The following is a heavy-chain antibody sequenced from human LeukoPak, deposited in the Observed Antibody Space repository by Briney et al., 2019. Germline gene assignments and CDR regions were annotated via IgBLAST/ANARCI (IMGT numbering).Heavy chain of an antibody. Sequence: GGSLRLSCAASGFTFSDYYVSWIRQAPGKGLEWVSYISSSSSYTNYADSVKGRFTISRDNAKNSLYLQMNSLRAEDTAVYYCARELGYCSGGSCYSPDWGQGTLVTVSS. CDR1: GFTFSDYY. V-gene: IGHV3-11*06. CDR2: ISSSSSYT. CDR3: ARELGYCSGGSCYSPD. J-gene: IGHJ4*02. D-gene: IGHD2-15*01.